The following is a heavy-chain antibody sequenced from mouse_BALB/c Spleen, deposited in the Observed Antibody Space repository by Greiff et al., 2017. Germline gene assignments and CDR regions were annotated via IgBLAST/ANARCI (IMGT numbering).Heavy chain of an antibody. CDR3: ARGGLYPYFDY. V-gene: IGHV1-54*01. J-gene: IGHJ2*01. CDR1: GYAFTNYL. Sequence: VQLQQSGAELVRPGTSVKVSCKASGYAFTNYLIEWVKQRPGQGLEWIGVINPGSGGTNYNEKFKGKATLTADKTSSTPYMQLSSLTSDDSAVYFCARGGLYPYFDYWGQGTTLTVSS. D-gene: IGHD6-1*01. CDR2: INPGSGGT.